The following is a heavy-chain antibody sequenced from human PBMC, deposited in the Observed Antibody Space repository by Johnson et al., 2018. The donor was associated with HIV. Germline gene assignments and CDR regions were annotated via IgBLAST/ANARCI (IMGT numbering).Heavy chain of an antibody. CDR2: IRCNSGTT. J-gene: IGHJ3*02. Sequence: VQLVESGGGLVQPGRSLRLSCAASGFTYDDYAMHWVRQAPGKGLEWVSGIRCNSGTTNYADSVKGRFTLSRDNSKNTLYLQMNSLRADDTAVYYCARDPSRSPGAFDIWGQGTMVTVSS. V-gene: IGHV3-9*01. CDR1: GFTYDDYA. CDR3: ARDPSRSPGAFDI.